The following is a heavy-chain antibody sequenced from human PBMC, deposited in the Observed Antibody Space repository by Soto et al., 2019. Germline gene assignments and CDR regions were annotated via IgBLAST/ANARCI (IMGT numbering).Heavy chain of an antibody. CDR2: IWYDGSNK. J-gene: IGHJ4*02. V-gene: IGHV3-33*01. CDR1: GFTFSSYG. Sequence: GGSLRLSCAASGFTFSSYGMHWVRQAPGKGLEWVAVIWYDGSNKYYADSVKGRFTISRDNSKNTLYLQMNSLRAEDTAVYYCARDFALAGGSSWGSFDYWGQGTLVTVSS. CDR3: ARDFALAGGSSWGSFDY. D-gene: IGHD6-13*01.